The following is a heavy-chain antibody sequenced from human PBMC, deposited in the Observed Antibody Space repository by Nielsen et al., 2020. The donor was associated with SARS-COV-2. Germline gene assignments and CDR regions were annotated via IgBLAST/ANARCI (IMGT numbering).Heavy chain of an antibody. V-gene: IGHV3-13*04. CDR3: ARGATLYGSGSCSSWFDP. CDR2: IGTAGDT. J-gene: IGHJ5*02. CDR1: GFTFSSYD. Sequence: GSLRLSCAASGFTFSSYDMHWVRQATGKGLEWVSAIGTAGDTYYPGSVKGRFTISRENAKNSLYLQMNSLRAGDTAVYYCARGATLYGSGSCSSWFDPWGQGTLVTVSS. D-gene: IGHD3-10*01.